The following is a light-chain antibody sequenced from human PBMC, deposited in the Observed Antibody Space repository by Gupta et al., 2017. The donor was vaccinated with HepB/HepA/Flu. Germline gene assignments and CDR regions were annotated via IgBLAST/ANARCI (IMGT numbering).Light chain of an antibody. V-gene: IGKV3D-20*01. CDR1: QSVSSSY. CDR2: DAS. Sequence: EIVLTQSPATLSLSPGARATLSCGASQSVSSSYLAWYQQKPGQAPRLLIYDASSRATGIPDRFSGSGSGTDFTLTISRLEPEDFAVYYCQQDGNSPYTFGQGTKLEIK. CDR3: QQDGNSPYT. J-gene: IGKJ2*01.